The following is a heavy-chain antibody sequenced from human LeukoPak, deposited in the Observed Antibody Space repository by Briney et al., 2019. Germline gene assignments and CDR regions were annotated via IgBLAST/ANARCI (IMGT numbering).Heavy chain of an antibody. V-gene: IGHV1-69-2*01. CDR2: VDPGYGET. D-gene: IGHD6-6*01. CDR1: GYTFTDYY. J-gene: IGHJ6*03. CDR3: ATSPYSILSGGFYYYYFMDV. Sequence: ASVKISCKVSGYTFTDYYMHWVQQAPGKGREWMGLVDPGYGETRYAEKFQGRVTITADTSTDTAYMELSSLRSEDTAVYYCATSPYSILSGGFYYYYFMDVWGKGTTVTVSS.